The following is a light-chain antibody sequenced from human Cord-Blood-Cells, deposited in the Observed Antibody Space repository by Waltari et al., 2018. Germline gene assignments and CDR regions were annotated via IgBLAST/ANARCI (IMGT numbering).Light chain of an antibody. Sequence: EIVMTQSPATLSVSPGERATLSCRASQSVSSNLAWYQQKPGQAPRLLIYGASTRATGIPARFSGSGSGTEFTLNISSLQSEDFAVYYCQQYHNWPLTFGGGTKVEIK. J-gene: IGKJ4*01. CDR3: QQYHNWPLT. V-gene: IGKV3-15*01. CDR1: QSVSSN. CDR2: GAS.